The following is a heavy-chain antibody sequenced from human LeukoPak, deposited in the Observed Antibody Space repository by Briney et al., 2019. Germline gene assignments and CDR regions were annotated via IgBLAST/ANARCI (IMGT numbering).Heavy chain of an antibody. V-gene: IGHV4-61*08. CDR1: GGSISSGGYY. CDR2: IYYSGST. J-gene: IGHJ2*01. Sequence: PSETLSLTCTVSGGSISSGGYYWSWIRQHPGKGLEWIGYIYYSGSTNYNPSLKSRVIISVDTSKNQFSLKLSSVTAADTAVYYCARQDAVAVPDWYFDLWGRGTLVTVSS. D-gene: IGHD6-19*01. CDR3: ARQDAVAVPDWYFDL.